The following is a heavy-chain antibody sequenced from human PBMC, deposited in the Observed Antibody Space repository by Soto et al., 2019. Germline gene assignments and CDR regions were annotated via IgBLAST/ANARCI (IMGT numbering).Heavy chain of an antibody. J-gene: IGHJ4*02. CDR3: ARSGHTFVGAV. Sequence: QVQLQESGPGLVRPSETLSLTCTVSGASMSDYHGSWIRQSPGKGLEHIGYLHSSGFAEYNPSLKSRFTMSMDTSKNQFSLKLSFVTAADTAIYSCARSGHTFVGAVWGQGILVTVSS. CDR2: LHSSGFA. D-gene: IGHD1-26*01. V-gene: IGHV4-59*01. CDR1: GASMSDYH.